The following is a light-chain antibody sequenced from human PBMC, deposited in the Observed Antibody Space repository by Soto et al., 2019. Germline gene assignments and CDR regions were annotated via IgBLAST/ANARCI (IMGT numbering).Light chain of an antibody. CDR1: SSDVGGYNY. J-gene: IGLJ2*01. Sequence: QSALTQPASVSGSPGQSITISCTGTSSDVGGYNYVSWYQQHPGKAPKLMIYDVSNRPSGVSNRFSGSKSGSTASLTISGLQAEDEADYYCSSYTSSSTPGVFGGGTKVTVL. V-gene: IGLV2-14*01. CDR3: SSYTSSSTPGV. CDR2: DVS.